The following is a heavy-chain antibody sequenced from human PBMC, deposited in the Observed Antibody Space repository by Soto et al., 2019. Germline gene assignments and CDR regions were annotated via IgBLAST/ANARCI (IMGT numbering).Heavy chain of an antibody. V-gene: IGHV3-23*01. CDR1: GLPFSSHA. CDR2: ISISGGNT. D-gene: IGHD4-17*01. CDR3: ANEIRPNDY. J-gene: IGHJ4*02. Sequence: PGGSLRFSCAASGLPFSSHAMSWVRQAPGKGLEWVSSISISGGNTYYADSVRGRFTISRDNSKNTLYLHMNSLTAEDTAIYYCANEIRPNDYWGQGTLVTVSS.